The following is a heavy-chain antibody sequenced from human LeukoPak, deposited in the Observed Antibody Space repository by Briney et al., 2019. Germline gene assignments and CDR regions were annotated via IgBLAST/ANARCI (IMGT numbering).Heavy chain of an antibody. V-gene: IGHV4-4*07. Sequence: SETLSLTCTVSGGSISSHYWSWIRQPAGKGLEWIGRIYTSGSTNYNPSLKSRVTMSVDTSKTQFSLKLSSVTAADTAVYFCARAYSSSWYFNWFDPWGQGTLVTVSS. CDR1: GGSISSHY. CDR2: IYTSGST. J-gene: IGHJ5*02. D-gene: IGHD6-13*01. CDR3: ARAYSSSWYFNWFDP.